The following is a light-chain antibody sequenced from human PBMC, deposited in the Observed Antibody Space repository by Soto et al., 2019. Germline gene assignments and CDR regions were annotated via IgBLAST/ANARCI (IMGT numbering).Light chain of an antibody. V-gene: IGKV3-20*01. CDR1: QSVSSSY. CDR3: QEYCSSPWT. CDR2: GAS. J-gene: IGKJ1*01. Sequence: EIVLTQSPGTLSLSPGERATLSCRASQSVSSSYLAWYQQKPGQAPRLLIYGASSRATGIPDRCSGSGSGTDFTLTISRLETEDFAVYYCQEYCSSPWTFGQGTKVEIK.